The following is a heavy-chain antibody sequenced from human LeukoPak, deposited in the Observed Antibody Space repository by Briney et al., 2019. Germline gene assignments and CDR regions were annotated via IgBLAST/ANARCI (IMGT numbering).Heavy chain of an antibody. J-gene: IGHJ4*02. D-gene: IGHD6-13*01. V-gene: IGHV3-33*06. Sequence: PGGSLRLSCAASGFAFRGYAMHWVRQAPGKGLEWVAVIWYDGSEKYYEDSVQGRFTISRDNSKNTLYLEMNSLRAEDTAVYYCAKEYSSSGYFDYWGQGTLVTVSS. CDR3: AKEYSSSGYFDY. CDR2: IWYDGSEK. CDR1: GFAFRGYA.